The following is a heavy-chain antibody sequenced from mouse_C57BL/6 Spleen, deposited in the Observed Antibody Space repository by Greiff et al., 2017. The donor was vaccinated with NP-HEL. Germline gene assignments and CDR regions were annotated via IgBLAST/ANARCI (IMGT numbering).Heavy chain of an antibody. CDR3: ARSSITTAFDY. D-gene: IGHD1-1*01. CDR1: GYSITSAY. J-gene: IGHJ2*01. Sequence: EVMLVESGPGLAKPSQTLSLTCSVTGYSITSAYWNWIRKFPGNKLEYMGYISYSGSTYYNPSLKSRISITRDTSKNQYYLQLNSVTTEDTATYYCARSSITTAFDYWGQGTTLTVSS. CDR2: ISYSGST. V-gene: IGHV3-8*01.